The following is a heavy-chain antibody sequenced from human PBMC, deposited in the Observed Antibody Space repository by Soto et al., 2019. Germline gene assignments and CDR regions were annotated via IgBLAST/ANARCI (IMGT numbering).Heavy chain of an antibody. V-gene: IGHV3-11*01. J-gene: IGHJ6*03. CDR1: GFTFSDYY. CDR3: ARAHVELQSYHYYMDV. D-gene: IGHD1-7*01. CDR2: ISSSGSTI. Sequence: PGGSLRLSCAASGFTFSDYYMSWIRQAPGKGLEWVSYISSSGSTIYYADSVKGRFTISRDNAKNSLYLQMNSLRAEDTAVYYCARAHVELQSYHYYMDVWGKGTTVTVSS.